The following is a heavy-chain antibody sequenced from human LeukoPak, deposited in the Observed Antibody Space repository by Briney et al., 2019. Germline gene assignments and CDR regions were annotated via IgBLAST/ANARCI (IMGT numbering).Heavy chain of an antibody. CDR2: IYYHENT. D-gene: IGHD1-1*01. V-gene: IGHV4-39*01. Sequence: PSGTLSLTCTVSGGSISSSSDYWGWIRQAPGKGLEWIGSIYYHENTYYNSSLKSRVTISVDTSKNQFSLKLNSVTAADTAVYFCARRAYSAAYWKHFDYWGQGILVTVSS. CDR3: ARRAYSAAYWKHFDY. J-gene: IGHJ4*02. CDR1: GGSISSSSDY.